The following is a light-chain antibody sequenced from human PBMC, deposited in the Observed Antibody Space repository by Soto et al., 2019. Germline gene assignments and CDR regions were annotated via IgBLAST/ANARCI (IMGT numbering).Light chain of an antibody. Sequence: EIVLTQSPATLSLSPGERATLSCRASQSVSSYLAWYQQKPGQAPRLXXYDASNRATGIPARFSGSGSGTDFTLPISSLEPEDFAAYYCQQRSNWPPITFGQGTRLEIK. J-gene: IGKJ5*01. CDR2: DAS. CDR3: QQRSNWPPIT. CDR1: QSVSSY. V-gene: IGKV3-11*01.